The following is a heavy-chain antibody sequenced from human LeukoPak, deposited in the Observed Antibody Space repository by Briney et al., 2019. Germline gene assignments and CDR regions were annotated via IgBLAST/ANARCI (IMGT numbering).Heavy chain of an antibody. D-gene: IGHD3-10*01. Sequence: SETLSLTCTVSGGSISSYYWSWIRQPPGKALEWIGYIYYSGSTNCNPSLKSRVTISVDTSKNQFSLKLSSVTAADTAVYYCAREGGDYCFDYWGQGTLVTVSS. CDR3: AREGGDYCFDY. V-gene: IGHV4-59*01. CDR2: IYYSGST. J-gene: IGHJ4*02. CDR1: GGSISSYY.